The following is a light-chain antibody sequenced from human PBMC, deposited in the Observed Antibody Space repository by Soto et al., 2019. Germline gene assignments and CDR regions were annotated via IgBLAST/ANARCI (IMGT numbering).Light chain of an antibody. V-gene: IGLV1-44*01. CDR1: SSNIGSNT. Sequence: QSVLTQPPSTPGTPGQRVTISCSGSSSNIGSNTVNWYQQLPGTAPKLLIYRNNQRPSGVPDRFSGSKSGTSASLAISGLQSEDEADYYCAAWDGSLKGYVFATGTKVTAL. CDR2: RNN. CDR3: AAWDGSLKGYV. J-gene: IGLJ1*01.